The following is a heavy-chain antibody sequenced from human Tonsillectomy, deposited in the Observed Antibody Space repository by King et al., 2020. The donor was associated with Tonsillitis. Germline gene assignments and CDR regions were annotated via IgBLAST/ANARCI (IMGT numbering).Heavy chain of an antibody. J-gene: IGHJ4*02. CDR2: IYYSWST. D-gene: IGHD3-16*01. CDR3: ARVPYDYLWGSYYGYFDY. CDR1: GGSISINDYY. V-gene: IGHV4-39*01. Sequence: QLQESGPGLVKPSETLSLTCTVSGGSISINDYYWGWIRQPPGKGLEWIGSIYYSWSTHYNPSLKSRVTISVDTSKNQFSLKLSSVTASDTAVYYCARVPYDYLWGSYYGYFDYWGQGTLATVSS.